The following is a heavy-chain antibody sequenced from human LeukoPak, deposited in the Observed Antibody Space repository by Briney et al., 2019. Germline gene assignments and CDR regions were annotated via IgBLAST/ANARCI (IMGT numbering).Heavy chain of an antibody. V-gene: IGHV3-9*01. CDR2: ISWNSGSI. CDR3: AKDMEVRIDIAYSGYNDY. J-gene: IGHJ4*02. CDR1: GFTFDDYA. Sequence: PGGSLRLSCAASGFTFDDYAMHWVRQAPGKGLEWVSGISWNSGSIGYADSVKGRFTISRDNAKNSLYLQMNSLRAEDTALYYCAKDMEVRIDIAYSGYNDYWGQGTLVTVSS. D-gene: IGHD5-12*01.